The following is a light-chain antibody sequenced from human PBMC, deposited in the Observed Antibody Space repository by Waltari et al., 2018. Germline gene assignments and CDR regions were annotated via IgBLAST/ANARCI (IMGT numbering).Light chain of an antibody. Sequence: EIVLTQSPGTLSLSPGERATLSCRASQSLGRSDLAWYQQKPGQAPRPLIYDASSRATGIPYSFSGSGSGADFTLTISSLEPADFAVYYCQQYGTSPYTCGQGTKLETK. CDR2: DAS. CDR1: QSLGRSD. V-gene: IGKV3-20*01. CDR3: QQYGTSPYT. J-gene: IGKJ2*01.